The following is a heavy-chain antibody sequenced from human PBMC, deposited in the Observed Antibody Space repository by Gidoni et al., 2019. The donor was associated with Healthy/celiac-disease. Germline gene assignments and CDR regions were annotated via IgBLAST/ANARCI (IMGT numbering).Heavy chain of an antibody. Sequence: EVQLVESGGGLVQPGRSLRLSCAASGFTFDDYAMHWARQAPGKGLEWVSGISWNSGSIGYADSVKGRFTISRDNAKNSLYLQMNSLRAEDTALYYCAKDTRGGYGDYGGMDVWGQGTTVTVSS. J-gene: IGHJ6*02. CDR2: ISWNSGSI. D-gene: IGHD4-17*01. CDR1: GFTFDDYA. V-gene: IGHV3-9*01. CDR3: AKDTRGGYGDYGGMDV.